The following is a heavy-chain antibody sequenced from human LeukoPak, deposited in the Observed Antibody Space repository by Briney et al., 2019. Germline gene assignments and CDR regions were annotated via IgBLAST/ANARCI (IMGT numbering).Heavy chain of an antibody. Sequence: PGGSLRLSCAASGFTFSSYSMNWVRQAPGKGLEWVSFISSSSAHINYADSVKGRFTISRDNPRNSLYLQMNSLRAEDTAVYYCARDIGGSYTAIDYWGQGTLVAVSS. V-gene: IGHV3-21*01. D-gene: IGHD1-26*01. CDR3: ARDIGGSYTAIDY. J-gene: IGHJ4*02. CDR2: ISSSSAHI. CDR1: GFTFSSYS.